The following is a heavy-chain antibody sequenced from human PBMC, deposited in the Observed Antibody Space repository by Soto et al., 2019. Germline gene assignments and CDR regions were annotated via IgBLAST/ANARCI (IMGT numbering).Heavy chain of an antibody. Sequence: QVQLVQSGAEVKKPGASVKVSCKASGYTFTTSDINWVRQATGQGLEWMGWMNPNSGNTGYAQKFQGRLTMTRNTAISTAYRELGGLRSEDAAVYYCARRLGYNRFDHWGQGTLVTVSS. J-gene: IGHJ4*02. D-gene: IGHD5-12*01. CDR3: ARRLGYNRFDH. CDR2: MNPNSGNT. CDR1: GYTFTTSD. V-gene: IGHV1-8*01.